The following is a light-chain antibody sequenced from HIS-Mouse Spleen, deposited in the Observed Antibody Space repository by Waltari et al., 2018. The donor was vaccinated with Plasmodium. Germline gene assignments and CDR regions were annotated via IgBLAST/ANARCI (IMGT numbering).Light chain of an antibody. CDR2: GAS. CDR3: QQYGSSPTWT. CDR1: QSVSISY. V-gene: IGKV3-20*01. J-gene: IGKJ1*01. Sequence: EIVLTQSPGTLSLSPGERATLSCRASQSVSISYLAWYQQKPGQAPRLLIHGASSRATGIPDRFSGSGSGTDFTLTISRLEPEDFAVYYCQQYGSSPTWTFGQGTKVEIK.